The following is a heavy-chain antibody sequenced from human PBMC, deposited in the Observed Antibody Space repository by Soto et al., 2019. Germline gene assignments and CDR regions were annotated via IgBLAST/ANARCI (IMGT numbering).Heavy chain of an antibody. D-gene: IGHD6-6*01. CDR1: GGSISSSIYY. CDR3: ARRTGSSTYYFDY. V-gene: IGHV4-39*02. Sequence: SETLSLTCTVSGGSISSSIYYWGWIRQPPGRGLEWIGIIDCSGTTYYNPSLKSRLTMSVDTSKNHFSLNLSSVTAADTAVYYCARRTGSSTYYFDYWGQGALVTVSS. J-gene: IGHJ4*02. CDR2: IDCSGTT.